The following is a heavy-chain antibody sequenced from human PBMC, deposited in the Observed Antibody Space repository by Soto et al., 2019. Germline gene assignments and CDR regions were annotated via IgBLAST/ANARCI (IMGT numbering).Heavy chain of an antibody. V-gene: IGHV3-15*01. CDR1: GFTFSNAW. CDR2: IKSKTDGGTT. D-gene: IGHD3-22*01. J-gene: IGHJ3*02. CDR3: TTGPGYYYDSSGYYAFDI. Sequence: GGSLRLSCAACGFTFSNAWMSWVRQAPGKGLEWVGRIKSKTDGGTTDYAAPVKGRFTISRDDSKNTLYLQMNSLKTEDTAVYYCTTGPGYYYDSSGYYAFDIWGQGTMVTVSS.